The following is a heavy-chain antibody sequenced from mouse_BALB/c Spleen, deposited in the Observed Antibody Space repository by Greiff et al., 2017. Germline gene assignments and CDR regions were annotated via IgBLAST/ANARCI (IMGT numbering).Heavy chain of an antibody. J-gene: IGHJ2*01. V-gene: IGHV1S81*02. CDR1: GYTFTSYY. CDR3: TRWDYRYDGKVFDY. Sequence: QVQLKESGAELVKPGASVKLSCKASGYTFTSYYMYWVKQRPGQGLEWIGEINPSNGGTNFNEKFKSKATLTVDKSSSTAYMQLSSLTSEDSAVYYCTRWDYRYDGKVFDYWGQGTTLTVSS. D-gene: IGHD2-14*01. CDR2: INPSNGGT.